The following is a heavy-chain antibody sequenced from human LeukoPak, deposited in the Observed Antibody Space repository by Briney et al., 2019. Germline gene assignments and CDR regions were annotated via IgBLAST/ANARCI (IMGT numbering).Heavy chain of an antibody. CDR2: IYGTGST. CDR3: ARYDSRGSASTSFDY. V-gene: IGHV4-38-2*01. D-gene: IGHD3-16*01. Sequence: PSETLSLTCAVSGYSLCKNYYWGWIRQPPGKGLEWIGRIYGTGSTSYNPSLMNRVTMLVDTSKNHFSLKLTSVAAADTAVYYCARYDSRGSASTSFDYWGQGILVTISS. CDR1: GYSLCKNYY. J-gene: IGHJ4*02.